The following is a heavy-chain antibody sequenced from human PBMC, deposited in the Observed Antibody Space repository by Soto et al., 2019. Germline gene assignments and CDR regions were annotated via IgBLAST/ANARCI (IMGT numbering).Heavy chain of an antibody. Sequence: PGGSLRLSCAASGFTFSSYGMHWVRQAPGKGLEWVAVIWYDGSNKYYADSVKGRFTISRDNSKNTLYLQMNSLRAEDTAVYYCARNQWYRVEAAVPGYWGQGTLVTVSS. CDR2: IWYDGSNK. CDR1: GFTFSSYG. CDR3: ARNQWYRVEAAVPGY. D-gene: IGHD6-13*01. V-gene: IGHV3-33*01. J-gene: IGHJ4*02.